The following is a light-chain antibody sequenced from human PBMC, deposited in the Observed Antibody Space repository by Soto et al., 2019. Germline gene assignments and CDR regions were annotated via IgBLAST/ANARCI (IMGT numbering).Light chain of an antibody. CDR3: QQYENLPT. CDR1: QDISNY. CDR2: DAS. Sequence: DIQMTQSPSSLSASVGDRVTITCQASQDISNYLNWYQQKPGKAPKLLIYDASNLETGVPSRFSGSGSGPDFTFTISSLQPEDIATYYCQQYENLPTFGGGTKVEIK. V-gene: IGKV1-33*01. J-gene: IGKJ4*01.